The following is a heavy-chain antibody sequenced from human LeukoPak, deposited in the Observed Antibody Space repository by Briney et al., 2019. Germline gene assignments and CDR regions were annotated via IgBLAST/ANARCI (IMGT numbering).Heavy chain of an antibody. D-gene: IGHD5-12*01. V-gene: IGHV4-59*08. CDR3: ARLKWLRINWFDP. J-gene: IGHJ5*02. CDR2: TYYSGST. Sequence: SETLSLTCTVSGGSISSYYWSWIRQPPGKGLEWIGYTYYSGSTNYNPSLKSRVTISVDTSKNQFSLKLSSVTAADTAVYYCARLKWLRINWFDPWGQGTLVTVSS. CDR1: GGSISSYY.